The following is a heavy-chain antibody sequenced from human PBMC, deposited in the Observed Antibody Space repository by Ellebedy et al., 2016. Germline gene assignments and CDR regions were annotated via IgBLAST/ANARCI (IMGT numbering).Heavy chain of an antibody. D-gene: IGHD3-10*01. V-gene: IGHV4-34*01. CDR1: GGSFSGYY. J-gene: IGHJ3*02. CDR3: ARDTPYGSGSYLVFDI. CDR2: INHSGST. Sequence: SETLSLXXAVYGGSFSGYYWSWIRQPPGNGLEWIGEINHSGSTNYNPSLKSRVTISVDTSKNQFSLKLRSVTAADTAVYYCARDTPYGSGSYLVFDIWGQGTMVTVSS.